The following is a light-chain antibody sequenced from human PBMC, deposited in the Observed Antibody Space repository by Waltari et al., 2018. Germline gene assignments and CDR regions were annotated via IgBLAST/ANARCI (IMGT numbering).Light chain of an antibody. Sequence: VLTQSPGTLSLSPGERATLSCRASQSLTKSYLAWYQQKPGQAPRLLIYGASSRAADIPDRFSGSGSGTDFTLTISRLEPEDFAVYYCQQYGSSVLYTFGQGTKLEIK. V-gene: IGKV3-20*01. CDR1: QSLTKSY. CDR3: QQYGSSVLYT. J-gene: IGKJ2*01. CDR2: GAS.